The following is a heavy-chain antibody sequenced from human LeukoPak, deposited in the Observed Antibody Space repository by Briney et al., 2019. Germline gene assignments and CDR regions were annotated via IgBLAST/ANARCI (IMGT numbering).Heavy chain of an antibody. CDR1: GFTFSSYA. D-gene: IGHD6-6*01. V-gene: IGHV3-30-3*01. CDR3: ARGGKYSSSSFDY. Sequence: AGGSLRLSCAASGFTFSSYAMHWVRQAPGKGLEWVAVISYDGSNKYYADSVKGRFTISRDNSKNTLYLQMNSLRAEDTAVYYCARGGKYSSSSFDYWGQGTLVTVSS. J-gene: IGHJ4*02. CDR2: ISYDGSNK.